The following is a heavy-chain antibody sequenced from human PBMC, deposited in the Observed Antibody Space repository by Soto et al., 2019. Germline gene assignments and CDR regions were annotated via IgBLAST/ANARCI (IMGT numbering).Heavy chain of an antibody. J-gene: IGHJ4*02. CDR2: SSNSGTFA. V-gene: IGHV3-11*06. CDR3: ARSGDNFNVLDY. Sequence: VGSLRLSCAASGFTFSDYYMSWVRQAPGRGLEWISYSSNSGTFARYATSVKGRFSISRDDANNSLYLEMNSLRVEDTAVYYCARSGDNFNVLDYWGQGTPVTVSS. CDR1: GFTFSDYY. D-gene: IGHD1-1*01.